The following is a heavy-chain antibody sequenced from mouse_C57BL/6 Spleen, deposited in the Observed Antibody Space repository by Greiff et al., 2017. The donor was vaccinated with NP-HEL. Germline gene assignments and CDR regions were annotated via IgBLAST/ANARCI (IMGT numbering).Heavy chain of an antibody. CDR2: INPYNGGT. D-gene: IGHD2-4*01. CDR1: GYTFTDYY. Sequence: EVQLQQSGPVLVKPGASVKMSCKASGYTFTDYYMNWVKQSHGKSLEWIGVINPYNGGTSYNQKFKGKATLTVDKSSSTAYMELNSLTSEDSAVYYCARMGTYDYDERAWFAYWGQGTLVTASA. CDR3: ARMGTYDYDERAWFAY. J-gene: IGHJ3*01. V-gene: IGHV1-19*01.